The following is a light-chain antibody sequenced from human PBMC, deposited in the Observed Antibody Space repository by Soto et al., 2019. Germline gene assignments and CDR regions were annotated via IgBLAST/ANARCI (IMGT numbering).Light chain of an antibody. CDR3: QHYKMYSPWT. J-gene: IGKJ1*01. CDR2: GAS. Sequence: DIKMSQSPSTLSGSVGDRVTITCRASQTISSWLAWYQQKPGKAPKLLIYGASTLQSGVPSRFSGSGSGTEFTLTISSLQPDDFATYYCQHYKMYSPWTFGQGTKVDIK. V-gene: IGKV1-5*01. CDR1: QTISSW.